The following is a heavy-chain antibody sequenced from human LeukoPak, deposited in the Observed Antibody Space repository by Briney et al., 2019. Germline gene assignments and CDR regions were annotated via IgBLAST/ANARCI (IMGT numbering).Heavy chain of an antibody. J-gene: IGHJ4*02. CDR3: ARDGYSYGYDLYYFDY. D-gene: IGHD5-18*01. Sequence: SETLSLTCTVSGYFISSGYYWGWIRQPTGKGLEWIGSIYHSGSTYYNPSLKSRVTISVDTSKNQFSLKLSSVTAADTAVYYCARDGYSYGYDLYYFDYWGQGTLVTVSS. CDR2: IYHSGST. CDR1: GYFISSGYY. V-gene: IGHV4-38-2*02.